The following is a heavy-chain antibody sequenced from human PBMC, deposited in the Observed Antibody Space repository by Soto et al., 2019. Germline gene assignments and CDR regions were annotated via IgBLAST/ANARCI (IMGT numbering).Heavy chain of an antibody. CDR2: INHSGSA. V-gene: IGHV4-34*01. J-gene: IGHJ6*02. D-gene: IGHD3-9*01. CDR1: GGSFSDYI. CDR3: ARDASPYDILTGFYGMDV. Sequence: PSETLSLTCAVYGGSFSDYIWTWIRQTPGKGLQWIGQINHSGSANYNPSLKSRVTISVHTSNSQFSLKLSSVTAADTAVYYCARDASPYDILTGFYGMDVWGQGTTVTVSS.